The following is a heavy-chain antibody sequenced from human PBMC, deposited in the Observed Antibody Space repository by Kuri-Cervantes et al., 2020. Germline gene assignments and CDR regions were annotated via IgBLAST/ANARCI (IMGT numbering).Heavy chain of an antibody. CDR3: ARDRPYDSSGYYHWFDP. V-gene: IGHV4-59*12. CDR1: GGSISSYY. Sequence: SETLSLTCTVSGGSISSYYWSWIRQPPGKGLEWIGYIYYSGSTYYNPSLKSRVTISVDTSKNQFSLKLSSVTAADTAVYYCARDRPYDSSGYYHWFDPWGQGTLVTVSS. J-gene: IGHJ5*02. D-gene: IGHD3-22*01. CDR2: IYYSGST.